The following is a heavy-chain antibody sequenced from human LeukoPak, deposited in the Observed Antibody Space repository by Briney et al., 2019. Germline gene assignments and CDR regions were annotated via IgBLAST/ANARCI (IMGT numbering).Heavy chain of an antibody. Sequence: PGGSLRLSCAASGFTFSIYRMNWVRQAPGKGLEWVSYISSSSSTIYYADSVKGRFTISRDNAKNSLYLQMNSLRAEDTAVYYCGGVFRSSGTALASWGQGPLSPSPQ. D-gene: IGHD3-22*01. J-gene: IGHJ5*02. CDR1: GFTFSIYR. CDR3: GGVFRSSGTALAS. CDR2: ISSSSSTI. V-gene: IGHV3-48*01.